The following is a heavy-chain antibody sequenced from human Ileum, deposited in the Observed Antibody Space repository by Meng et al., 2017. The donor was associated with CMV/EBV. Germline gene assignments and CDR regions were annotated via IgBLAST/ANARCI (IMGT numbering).Heavy chain of an antibody. Sequence: SGPTLVKPTQTITLTCTFSGFSLTTAGMRVNWIRQPPGKALEWLARIDWDDDIFYSPSLKTRLTISKDTPKDLVVLMMTNVDTGDTGTYYCSRMFTDASGLFEYWGQGAQVTVSS. CDR3: SRMFTDASGLFEY. CDR1: GFSLTTAGMR. J-gene: IGHJ4*02. D-gene: IGHD3-16*01. V-gene: IGHV2-70D*14. CDR2: IDWDDDI.